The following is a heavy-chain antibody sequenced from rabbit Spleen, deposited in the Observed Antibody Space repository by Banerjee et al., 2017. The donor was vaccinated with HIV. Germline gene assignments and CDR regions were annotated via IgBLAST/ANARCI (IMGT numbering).Heavy chain of an antibody. CDR1: GLDFSGSYW. Sequence: QSLEESGGDLVKPGASLTLTCTASGLDFSGSYWICWVRQAPGKGLEWIACIDVISSGKTYHANWAKGRFTVSKTSSTTVTLQMTSLTAADTATYFCARDAAGREDFNLWGPGTLVTVS. D-gene: IGHD4-2*01. J-gene: IGHJ4*01. CDR2: IDVISSGKT. V-gene: IGHV1S40*01. CDR3: ARDAAGREDFNL.